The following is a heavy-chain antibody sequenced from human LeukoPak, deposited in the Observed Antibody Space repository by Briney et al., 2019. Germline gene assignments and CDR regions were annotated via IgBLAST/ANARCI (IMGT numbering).Heavy chain of an antibody. Sequence: ASVKVSCKASGYTFTGYYIHWMRQAPGEGLEWMGWINPSSGATNYAQKFQGRVTVTRDTSITTAYMELSNLRSDDTAVYYCANNPVPGASDGWLDPRGQGTLVSVSS. V-gene: IGHV1-2*02. CDR2: INPSSGAT. D-gene: IGHD2-2*01. J-gene: IGHJ5*02. CDR3: ANNPVPGASDGWLDP. CDR1: GYTFTGYY.